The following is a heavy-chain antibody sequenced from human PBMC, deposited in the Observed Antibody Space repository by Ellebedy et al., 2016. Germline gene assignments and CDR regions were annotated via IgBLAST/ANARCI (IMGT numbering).Heavy chain of an antibody. V-gene: IGHV3-48*04. Sequence: GESLKISCAASGFTFGSHGMNWVRQAPGKGLEWLSYISSSSSTIYYADSVKGRFTISRDNPKNSLFLQMNSLRPEDTAVYYCARDGGGSYSGDYWGQGTLVTVSS. CDR1: GFTFGSHG. CDR3: ARDGGGSYSGDY. D-gene: IGHD1-26*01. CDR2: ISSSSSTI. J-gene: IGHJ4*02.